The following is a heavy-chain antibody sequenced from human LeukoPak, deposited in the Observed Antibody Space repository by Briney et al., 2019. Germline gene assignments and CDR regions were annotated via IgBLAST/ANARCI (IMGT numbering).Heavy chain of an antibody. Sequence: SETLSPTCTVSGVSISPYYWSWIRQPPGKGLEWLAYIYYSGTTKYNPSLMSRVTISVDTSKSQFSLKLDSVTAADTAVYYCARHGGSHFLYWGQGILVTVSS. CDR2: IYYSGTT. D-gene: IGHD3-16*01. J-gene: IGHJ4*02. CDR3: ARHGGSHFLY. V-gene: IGHV4-59*08. CDR1: GVSISPYY.